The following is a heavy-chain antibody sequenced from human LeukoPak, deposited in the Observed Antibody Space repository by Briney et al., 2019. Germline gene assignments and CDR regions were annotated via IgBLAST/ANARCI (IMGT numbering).Heavy chain of an antibody. V-gene: IGHV3-9*01. Sequence: SLRLSCAASGFTFDDYAMHWVRQAPGKGLEWVSGISWNSGSIGYADSVKGRFTISRDNAKNSLYLQMNSLRAEDTALYYCAKGTSSGWYLIAFDIWGQGTMVTVSS. CDR3: AKGTSSGWYLIAFDI. D-gene: IGHD6-19*01. CDR2: ISWNSGSI. CDR1: GFTFDDYA. J-gene: IGHJ3*02.